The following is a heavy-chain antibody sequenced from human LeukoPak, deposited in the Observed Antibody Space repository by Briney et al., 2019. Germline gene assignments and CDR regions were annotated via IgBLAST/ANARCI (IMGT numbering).Heavy chain of an antibody. CDR1: GFTFSTCT. D-gene: IGHD3-16*02. V-gene: IGHV3-48*02. CDR2: ISSGSSTI. Sequence: GGSLRLSCVASGFTFSTCTMNWVSQAPGKGLEWVSYISSGSSTIYYEDSVKGRFTISRDNAKNSLYLQMNSLRDEDAAVYYCARDLMVTFGGVIVKPIDYWGQGTLVTVSS. CDR3: ARDLMVTFGGVIVKPIDY. J-gene: IGHJ4*02.